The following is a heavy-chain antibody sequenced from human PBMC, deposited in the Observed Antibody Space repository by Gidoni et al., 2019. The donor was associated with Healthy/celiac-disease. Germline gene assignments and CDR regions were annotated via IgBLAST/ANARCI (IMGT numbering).Heavy chain of an antibody. D-gene: IGHD1-26*01. CDR3: VKGGEGGSYANFDY. CDR1: GFTFSSYA. J-gene: IGHJ4*02. Sequence: EVQLVESGGGLVQPGGSLRLSCSATGFTFSSYAMHWVRQAPGKGLEYVSAISSNGGSTYYADSVKGRFTISRVNSKNTLYLQMSSLRAEDTAVYYCVKGGEGGSYANFDYWGQGTLVTVSS. V-gene: IGHV3-64D*09. CDR2: ISSNGGST.